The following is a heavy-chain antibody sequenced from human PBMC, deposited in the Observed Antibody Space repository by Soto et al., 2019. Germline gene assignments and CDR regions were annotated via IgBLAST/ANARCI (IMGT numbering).Heavy chain of an antibody. Sequence: ASVKVSCKASGYTFTGYYMHWVRQAPGQGLEWMGWINPNSGGTNYAQKFQGRVTMTRDTSISTAYMELSRLRSDDTAVYYCARDLDTITMVRGVTMGYYGMDVWGQGTTVTVSS. CDR1: GYTFTGYY. J-gene: IGHJ6*02. CDR3: ARDLDTITMVRGVTMGYYGMDV. CDR2: INPNSGGT. D-gene: IGHD3-10*01. V-gene: IGHV1-2*02.